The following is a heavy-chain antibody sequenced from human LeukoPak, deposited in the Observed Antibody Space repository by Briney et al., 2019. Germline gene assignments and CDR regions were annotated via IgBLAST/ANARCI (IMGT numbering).Heavy chain of an antibody. V-gene: IGHV1-69*04. Sequence: SVKVSCKASGGTFSSYTISWVRQAPGQGLEWMGRSIPILGIANYAQKFQGRVTITADKSTSTAYMELSSLRSEDTAVYYCARDRGCSGGRCYPNWFDPWGQGTLVTVSS. J-gene: IGHJ5*01. D-gene: IGHD2-15*01. CDR1: GGTFSSYT. CDR3: ARDRGCSGGRCYPNWFDP. CDR2: SIPILGIA.